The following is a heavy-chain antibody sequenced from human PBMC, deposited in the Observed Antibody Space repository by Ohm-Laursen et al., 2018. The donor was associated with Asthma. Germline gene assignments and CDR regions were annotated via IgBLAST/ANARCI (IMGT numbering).Heavy chain of an antibody. CDR1: GGSISSYY. D-gene: IGHD3-22*01. V-gene: IGHV4-59*08. CDR2: IYYTGSP. Sequence: SETPSLTCSVSGGSISSYYWTWIRQPPGKGLEWLGYIYYTGSPNYNPSFKSRVTFSVDTSKNQFSLKLTSVTAADTAVYYCARLRYYDSSGYRGLFDPWGQGTLVTVSS. J-gene: IGHJ5*02. CDR3: ARLRYYDSSGYRGLFDP.